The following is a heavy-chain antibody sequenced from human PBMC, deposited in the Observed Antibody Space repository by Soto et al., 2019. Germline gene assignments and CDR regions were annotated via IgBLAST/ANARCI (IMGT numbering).Heavy chain of an antibody. CDR1: GGTFSSYA. CDR3: ARGGGDYYDSSGYAEH. J-gene: IGHJ4*02. V-gene: IGHV1-69*12. D-gene: IGHD3-22*01. CDR2: IIPIFGTA. Sequence: QVQLVQSGAEVKKPGSSVKVSCKASGGTFSSYAISWVRQAPGQGLEWMGGIIPIFGTANYAQKFQGRVTMTADESTSTAYMELSSLRSEDTAVYYCARGGGDYYDSSGYAEHWGQGTLVTVSS.